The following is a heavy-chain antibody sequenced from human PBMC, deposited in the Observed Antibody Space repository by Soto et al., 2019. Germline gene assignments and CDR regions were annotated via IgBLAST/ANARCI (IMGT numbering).Heavy chain of an antibody. CDR1: GGSFSGYY. D-gene: IGHD5-12*01. CDR3: ASKRWLQLWAYDY. J-gene: IGHJ4*02. Sequence: PSEXLSLTCAVYGGSFSGYYWSWIRQPPGKGLEWIGEINHSGSTNYNPSLKSRVTISVDTSKNQFSLKLSSVTAADTAVYYCASKRWLQLWAYDYWGQGTLVTVSS. V-gene: IGHV4-34*01. CDR2: INHSGST.